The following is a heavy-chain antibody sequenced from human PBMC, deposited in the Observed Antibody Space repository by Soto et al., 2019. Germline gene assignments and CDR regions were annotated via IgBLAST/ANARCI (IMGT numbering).Heavy chain of an antibody. CDR3: ARGYSYTQPVFDY. Sequence: GGSLRLSCAASGFAVSNNYMTWVRQAPGKGLEWVSFIYSSGSTYYADSVKGRFTISRDNFKNTLYLQMNSLRAEDTAVYYCARGYSYTQPVFDYWGLGTLVTVSS. D-gene: IGHD5-18*01. J-gene: IGHJ4*02. CDR2: IYSSGST. V-gene: IGHV3-53*01. CDR1: GFAVSNNY.